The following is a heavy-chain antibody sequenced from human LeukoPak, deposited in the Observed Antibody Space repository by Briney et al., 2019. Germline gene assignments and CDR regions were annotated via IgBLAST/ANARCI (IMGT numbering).Heavy chain of an antibody. CDR3: ARLAYYYDSSQSSAFDI. J-gene: IGHJ3*02. CDR1: GGSISSSSYY. V-gene: IGHV4-39*01. CDR2: IYYSGST. Sequence: SETLSLTCTVSGGSISSSSYYWGWIRQPPGKWLEWIGSIYYSGSTYYNPSLKSRVTISVDTSKNQFSLKLSSVTAADTAVYYCARLAYYYDSSQSSAFDIWGQGTMVTVSS. D-gene: IGHD3-22*01.